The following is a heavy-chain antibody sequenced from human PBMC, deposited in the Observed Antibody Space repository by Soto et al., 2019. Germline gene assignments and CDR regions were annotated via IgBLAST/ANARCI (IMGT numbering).Heavy chain of an antibody. CDR2: INSDGSST. V-gene: IGHV3-74*01. Sequence: AGGALRLSCAASGFTINNHWMRWIRQAPGKGLGWVSRINSDGSSTSYADSVKGRFTISRDNAKNTLHLQMNSLRAEDTAVYYCARVGDLSNYYDSSGYGVYFDYWGQGTLVTVSS. CDR3: ARVGDLSNYYDSSGYGVYFDY. J-gene: IGHJ4*02. D-gene: IGHD3-22*01. CDR1: GFTINNHW.